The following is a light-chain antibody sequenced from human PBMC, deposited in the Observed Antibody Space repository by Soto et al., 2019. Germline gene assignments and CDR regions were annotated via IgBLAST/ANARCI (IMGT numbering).Light chain of an antibody. J-gene: IGKJ5*01. CDR1: QSISRW. CDR2: EAS. CDR3: QQFNSYPIT. Sequence: DIQMSQSPSTLSGSVGDRFTITCRAIQSISRWLTWYEQKAGKAPKLLIYEASSLESGVPSRFRGSGSGTEFTLTIGGLQPDDFETYFCQQFNSYPITFGQGTRLEIK. V-gene: IGKV1-5*01.